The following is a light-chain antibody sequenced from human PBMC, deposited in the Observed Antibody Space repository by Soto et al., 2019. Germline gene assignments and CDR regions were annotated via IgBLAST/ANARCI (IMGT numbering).Light chain of an antibody. CDR1: SSDVGGYNY. CDR2: EVS. J-gene: IGLJ2*01. CDR3: QSYYSSDVV. Sequence: QSALTQPPSASGSPGQSVTISCTGTSSDVGGYNYVSWYQQHPGKAPKLMIYEVSKRPSGVPDRFSGSKSGNTASLTVSGLKTEDEADYFCQSYYSSDVVFGGGTKLTVL. V-gene: IGLV2-8*01.